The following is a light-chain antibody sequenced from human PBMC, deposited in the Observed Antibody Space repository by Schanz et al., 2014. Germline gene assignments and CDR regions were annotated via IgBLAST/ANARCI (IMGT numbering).Light chain of an antibody. J-gene: IGKJ3*01. CDR2: QAS. V-gene: IGKV1-5*03. Sequence: IQLTQSPSTLSASVGDRVTITCRASQSISAWLAWYQQKPGMAPKLLIYQASSLQSGVPSRFSGSGSGTEFTLTISSLQHEDYATYYCQQANSFPLFTFGPGTKVDIK. CDR1: QSISAW. CDR3: QQANSFPLFT.